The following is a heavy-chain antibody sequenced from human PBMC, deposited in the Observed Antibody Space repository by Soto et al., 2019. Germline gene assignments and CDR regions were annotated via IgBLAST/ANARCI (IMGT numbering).Heavy chain of an antibody. CDR2: IYYRSKWFH. V-gene: IGHV6-1*01. CDR3: ARVHCSAGTCLDGLDF. Sequence: PSQTLSLTCVLSGDSVSSNGACWNWIRQSPSRGLQWLGRIYYRSKWFHGYAASVESRMAINPDTSRNQFSLQLNYVTPEDTAVYYCARVHCSAGTCLDGLDFWGQGTTVTVSS. CDR1: GDSVSSNGAC. D-gene: IGHD2-15*01. J-gene: IGHJ6*02.